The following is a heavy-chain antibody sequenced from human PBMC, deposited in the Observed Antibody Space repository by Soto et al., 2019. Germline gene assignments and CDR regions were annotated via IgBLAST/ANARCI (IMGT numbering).Heavy chain of an antibody. J-gene: IGHJ4*02. CDR2: INPNSGGT. D-gene: IGHD4-17*01. Sequence: ASVKVSCKASGYTFTGYYMHWVRQAPGQGLEWMGWINPNSGGTNYAQKFQGWVTMTRDTSISTAYMELSRLRSDDTAVYYCARDRRGDYGDYEDFDYWGQGTLVTVS. V-gene: IGHV1-2*04. CDR3: ARDRRGDYGDYEDFDY. CDR1: GYTFTGYY.